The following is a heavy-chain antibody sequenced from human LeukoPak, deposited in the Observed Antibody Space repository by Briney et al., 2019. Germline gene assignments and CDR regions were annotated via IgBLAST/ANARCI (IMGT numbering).Heavy chain of an antibody. D-gene: IGHD6-25*01. CDR1: GFTFSSYS. J-gene: IGHJ6*02. CDR3: ARARPAARDYYDYGMDV. Sequence: PGGSLRLSCAASGFTFSSYSMNWVRQAPGKGLEWVSYISSSSSTIYYADSVKGRFTISRDNAKNSLYMQMNSLRDEDTAVYYCARARPAARDYYDYGMDVWGQGTTVTVSS. V-gene: IGHV3-48*02. CDR2: ISSSSSTI.